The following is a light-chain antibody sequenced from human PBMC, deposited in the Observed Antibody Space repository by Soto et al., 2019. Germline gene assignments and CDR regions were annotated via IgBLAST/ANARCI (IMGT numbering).Light chain of an antibody. J-gene: IGKJ2*01. CDR2: DAS. V-gene: IGKV3-11*01. CDR1: QSVSSY. Sequence: EIVLTQSPATLSLSPGERATLSCRASQSVSSYLAWYQQKPGQAHRLLIYDASNRATGIPARFSGSGSGTDFTRTISSLEPEDFAVYYCQQRSNWPTFGQGNKLEIK. CDR3: QQRSNWPT.